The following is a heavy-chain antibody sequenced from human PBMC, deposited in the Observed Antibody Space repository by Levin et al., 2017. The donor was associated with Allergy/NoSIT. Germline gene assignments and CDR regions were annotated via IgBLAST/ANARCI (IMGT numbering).Heavy chain of an antibody. Sequence: GESLKISCQASGRSISDLLMHWVRQAPGKGLEWMGGFDHFQGRFTVTEDRSTDTVFMEMRSLRPEDSAVYYCATHSGFTGYYYYGLDVWGQGTTVIVSS. D-gene: IGHD2-15*01. CDR2: FD. J-gene: IGHJ6*02. CDR3: ATHSGFTGYYYYGLDV. V-gene: IGHV1-24*01. CDR1: GRSISDLL.